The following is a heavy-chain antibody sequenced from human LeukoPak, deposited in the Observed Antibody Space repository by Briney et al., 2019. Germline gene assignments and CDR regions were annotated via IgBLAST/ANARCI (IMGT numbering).Heavy chain of an antibody. Sequence: ASAKVSCKASGYTFTSYGISWVRQAPGQGLEWMGWISGSNGHTNYAQNLQGRVIMTTDTSTSTAYMELRSLRSDDTAIYYCARDLPLGSLGGSTFDYWGQGTLVTVSS. CDR2: ISGSNGHT. J-gene: IGHJ4*02. CDR1: GYTFTSYG. D-gene: IGHD2-15*01. V-gene: IGHV1-18*01. CDR3: ARDLPLGSLGGSTFDY.